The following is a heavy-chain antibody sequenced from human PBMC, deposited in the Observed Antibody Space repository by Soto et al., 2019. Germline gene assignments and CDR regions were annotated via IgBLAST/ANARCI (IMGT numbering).Heavy chain of an antibody. CDR3: ARAALYNWNDVSWFDP. J-gene: IGHJ5*02. V-gene: IGHV3-48*01. Sequence: PGGSLRLSCAASRFTFSSYSMNWVRQAPGKGLEWVSYISSSSSTIYYADSVKGRFTIPRDNAKNSLYLQMNSLRAEDTAVYYCARAALYNWNDVSWFDPWGQGTLVTVSS. D-gene: IGHD1-1*01. CDR1: RFTFSSYS. CDR2: ISSSSSTI.